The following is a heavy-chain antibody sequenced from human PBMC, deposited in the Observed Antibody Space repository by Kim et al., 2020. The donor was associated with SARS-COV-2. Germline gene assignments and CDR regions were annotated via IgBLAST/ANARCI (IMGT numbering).Heavy chain of an antibody. V-gene: IGHV1-69*04. Sequence: SVKVSCKASGGTFSSYAISWVRQAPGQGLEWMGRIIPILGIANYAQKFQGRVTITADKSTSTANMELSSLRSEDTAVYYCARGGLGRPFDYWGQGTLVTVSS. D-gene: IGHD3-16*01. CDR2: IIPILGIA. CDR3: ARGGLGRPFDY. J-gene: IGHJ4*02. CDR1: GGTFSSYA.